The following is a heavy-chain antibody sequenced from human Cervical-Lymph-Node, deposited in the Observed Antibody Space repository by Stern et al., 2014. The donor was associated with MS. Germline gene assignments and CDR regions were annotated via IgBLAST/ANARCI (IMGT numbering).Heavy chain of an antibody. J-gene: IGHJ4*02. Sequence: VQLVESGGGVVQPGRSLRLSCAASGFTFSSYAMHWVRQAPGKGLEWVAVISYDGSNKYYADSVKGRFTISRDNSKNTLYLQMNSLRAEDTAVYYCARDASGSYRTYYFDYWGQGTLVTVSS. D-gene: IGHD1-26*01. V-gene: IGHV3-30-3*01. CDR1: GFTFSSYA. CDR2: ISYDGSNK. CDR3: ARDASGSYRTYYFDY.